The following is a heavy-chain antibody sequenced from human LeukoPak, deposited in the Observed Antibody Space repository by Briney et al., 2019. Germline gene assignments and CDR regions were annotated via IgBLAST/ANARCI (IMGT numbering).Heavy chain of an antibody. CDR3: AKDVVVVPAAKCVSNWFDP. CDR1: GCTFNSYA. D-gene: IGHD2-2*01. Sequence: PRGSLRLSCTASGCTFNSYAMSWVRQAPGKGLEWVSAISGTCGSTYYADSVKGRFTISRDNSKNTLYLQMNSLRTEDTAVYYCAKDVVVVPAAKCVSNWFDPWGQGTLVTVSS. V-gene: IGHV3-23*01. J-gene: IGHJ5*02. CDR2: ISGTCGST.